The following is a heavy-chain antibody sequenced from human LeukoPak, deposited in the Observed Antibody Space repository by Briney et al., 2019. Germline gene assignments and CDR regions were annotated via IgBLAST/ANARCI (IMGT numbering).Heavy chain of an antibody. Sequence: GGSLRLSCEGSAFIFSGHRMNWVRQTPGKGLEWVASIKEDGSVRQYVDSVKGRLTVSRDNSKNTLYLQMNSLRAEDSAVYYCAAQPCSGGVCYLDYWGQGTLVTVSS. V-gene: IGHV3-7*01. CDR3: AAQPCSGGVCYLDY. CDR1: AFIFSGHR. CDR2: IKEDGSVR. J-gene: IGHJ4*02. D-gene: IGHD2-8*02.